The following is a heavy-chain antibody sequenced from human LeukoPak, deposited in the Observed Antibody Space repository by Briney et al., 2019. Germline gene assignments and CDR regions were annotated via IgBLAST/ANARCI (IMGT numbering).Heavy chain of an antibody. CDR2: ISGSGGST. J-gene: IGHJ6*02. V-gene: IGHV3-23*01. D-gene: IGHD3-10*01. CDR1: GFTFSSYA. Sequence: GGSLRLSCAASGFTFSSYAMSWVRQAPGKGLEWVSAISGSGGSTYYADSVKGRSTISRDNSKNTLYLQMNSLRAEDTAVYYCAREYRYYYGMDVWGQGTTVTVSS. CDR3: AREYRYYYGMDV.